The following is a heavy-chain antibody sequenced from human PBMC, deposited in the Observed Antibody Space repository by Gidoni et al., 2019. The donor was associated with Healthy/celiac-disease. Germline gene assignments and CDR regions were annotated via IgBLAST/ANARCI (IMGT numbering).Heavy chain of an antibody. CDR3: ARYSISWYSYYMDV. V-gene: IGHV3-21*01. Sequence: EVQLVESGGGLVKPGGSLRLSCAASGFTFSSYRMNWVRQAPGKGLEWVSSISSSSSYIYYADSVKGRFTISRDNAKNSLYLQMNSLRAEDTAVYYCARYSISWYSYYMDVWGKGTTVTVSS. J-gene: IGHJ6*03. D-gene: IGHD6-13*01. CDR2: ISSSSSYI. CDR1: GFTFSSYR.